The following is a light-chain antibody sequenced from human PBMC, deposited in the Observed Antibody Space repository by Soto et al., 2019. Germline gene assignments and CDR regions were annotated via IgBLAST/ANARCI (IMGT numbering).Light chain of an antibody. V-gene: IGKV1-5*03. Sequence: DIQMTQSPPILSASVGETVTITCRASQSITPWLDWYQQKPGKAPRLLIYKTSDLENGVPSRFSGSGSGTEFTLPINSLQPDDFATYYCQQYYRLSAFGPGTKVE. J-gene: IGKJ2*01. CDR1: QSITPW. CDR2: KTS. CDR3: QQYYRLSA.